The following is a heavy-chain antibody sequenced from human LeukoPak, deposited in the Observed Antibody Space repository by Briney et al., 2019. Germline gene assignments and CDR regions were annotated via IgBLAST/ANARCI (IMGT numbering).Heavy chain of an antibody. CDR1: GFTFSSYG. V-gene: IGHV3-33*01. CDR2: IWYDGSNE. D-gene: IGHD3-10*01. Sequence: GTSLRLSCAASGFTFSSYGMHWVRQAPGKGLEWVAVIWYDGSNEYYADSVKGRFTISRDNSKNTLYLQMNSLRAEDTAVYYCARDLIAGSGYYSYFDYWGQGTLVTVSS. J-gene: IGHJ4*02. CDR3: ARDLIAGSGYYSYFDY.